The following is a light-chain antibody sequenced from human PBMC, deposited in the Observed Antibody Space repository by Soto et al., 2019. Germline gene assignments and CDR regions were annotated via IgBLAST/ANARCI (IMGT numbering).Light chain of an antibody. V-gene: IGLV1-51*01. CDR3: GTWDSSLSAGV. J-gene: IGLJ3*02. CDR1: SSNIGDHD. CDR2: DNN. Sequence: QSVLTQPPSVSAAPGQKVTISCSGGSSNIGDHDVSWYRQLPGTAPKLLISDNNKRPSGIPDRFSGSKSGTSATLGITGLQTGDEADYYCGTWDSSLSAGVFGGGTKLTVL.